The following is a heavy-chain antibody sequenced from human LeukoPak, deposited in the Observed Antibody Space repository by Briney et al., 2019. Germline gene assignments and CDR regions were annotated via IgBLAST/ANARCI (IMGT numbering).Heavy chain of an antibody. CDR3: AKMQGYFDY. CDR2: ITGDGTTT. Sequence: GGSLRLSCEASGLTFSSYGMSWVRQAPGKGLRWVSAITGDGTTTYYADSVKGRFTISRDNSKNMLYLQMSSLRAEDTAVYYCAKMQGYFDYWGQGTLVPVSS. J-gene: IGHJ4*02. CDR1: GLTFSSYG. V-gene: IGHV3-23*01.